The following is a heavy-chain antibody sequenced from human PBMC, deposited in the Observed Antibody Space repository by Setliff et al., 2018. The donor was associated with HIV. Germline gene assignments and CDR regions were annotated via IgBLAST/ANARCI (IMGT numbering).Heavy chain of an antibody. CDR2: LFYNGAT. Sequence: SETLSLTCTVSGGSISSVSYYWGWIRQPPGKGLESIGTLFYNGATYYSPSLKGRVIISVDTSKNQFSLRLTSVTAADTAVYYCARHFRYPGIAVAGIDYWGQGTLVTVSS. V-gene: IGHV4-39*01. J-gene: IGHJ4*01. CDR1: GGSISSVSYY. D-gene: IGHD6-19*01. CDR3: ARHFRYPGIAVAGIDY.